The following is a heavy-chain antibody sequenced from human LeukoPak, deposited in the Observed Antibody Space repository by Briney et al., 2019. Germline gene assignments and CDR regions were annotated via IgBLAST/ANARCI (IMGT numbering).Heavy chain of an antibody. Sequence: GESLKISCKGSGYSFTSYWIGWVRQMPGKGLEWMGIIYPGDSDTRYSPSFQGQVTISVDKSTNTAFLQWTSLKASDTAMYYCARLGVSSGWFSLHWGQGTLVTVSS. CDR1: GYSFTSYW. CDR3: ARLGVSSGWFSLH. D-gene: IGHD6-19*01. CDR2: IYPGDSDT. J-gene: IGHJ4*02. V-gene: IGHV5-51*01.